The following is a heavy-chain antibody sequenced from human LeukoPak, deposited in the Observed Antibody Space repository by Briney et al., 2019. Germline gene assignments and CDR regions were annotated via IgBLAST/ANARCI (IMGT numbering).Heavy chain of an antibody. D-gene: IGHD3-3*01. Sequence: SETLSLTCTVSRGSINNQYWSWIRQPAGKGLEWIGRMYTNGESDYNPSLKSRVTISVDTSKNQFSLKLSSVTAADTAVYYCARNDFWSGWDDAFDIWGQGTMVTVSS. V-gene: IGHV4-4*07. J-gene: IGHJ3*02. CDR3: ARNDFWSGWDDAFDI. CDR2: MYTNGES. CDR1: RGSINNQY.